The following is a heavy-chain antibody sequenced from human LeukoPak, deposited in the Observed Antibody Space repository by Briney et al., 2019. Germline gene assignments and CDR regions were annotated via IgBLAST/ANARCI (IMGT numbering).Heavy chain of an antibody. CDR2: ISGRGDST. V-gene: IGHV3-23*01. D-gene: IGHD3-3*01. CDR3: AKNNDFWSGYSLDY. CDR1: GFTFSSYA. J-gene: IGHJ4*02. Sequence: GGSLRLSXAASGFTFSSYAMSWVRQAPGKALEWVSAISGRGDSTNYADSVKGRFTISRDNSKNTLYLQMNSLRAEDTAVYYCAKNNDFWSGYSLDYWGQGTLVTVSS.